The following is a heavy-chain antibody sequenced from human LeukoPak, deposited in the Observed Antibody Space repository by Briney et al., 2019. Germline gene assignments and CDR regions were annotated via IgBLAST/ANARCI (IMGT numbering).Heavy chain of an antibody. CDR2: IKLDGSQK. J-gene: IGHJ3*02. Sequence: PGGSLRLSCAASGFTFSNYWMSWVRQAPGKGLEWVANIKLDGSQKYYVDSVKGRFTISRDNAKNSLYLQMNSLRVEDTAFYYCARDGMGVIKAFDIWGQGTMVTVSS. D-gene: IGHD3-10*01. CDR3: ARDGMGVIKAFDI. V-gene: IGHV3-7*05. CDR1: GFTFSNYW.